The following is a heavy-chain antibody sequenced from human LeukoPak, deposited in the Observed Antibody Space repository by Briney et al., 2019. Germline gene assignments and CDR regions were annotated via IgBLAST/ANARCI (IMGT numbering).Heavy chain of an antibody. CDR2: IKQDGSEK. CDR3: ARDHSYDF. D-gene: IGHD3-3*01. J-gene: IGHJ4*02. CDR1: GFTFSSYW. Sequence: GGSLRLSCAACGFTFSSYWMSWVRQAPGKGLEWVANIKQDGSEKYYVDSVKGRFTISRDNAKSSLCLQMNSLRAEDTAVYYCARDHSYDFWGQGTLVTVSS. V-gene: IGHV3-7*01.